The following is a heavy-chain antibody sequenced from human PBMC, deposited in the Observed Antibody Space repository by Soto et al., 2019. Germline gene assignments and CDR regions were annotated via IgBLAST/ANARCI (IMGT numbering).Heavy chain of an antibody. CDR2: IQSGGTT. Sequence: EVQLVESGGGLVQPGGSLRLSCAASGFTVSSQYMSWVRQAPGKGLEWVSLIQSGGTTYYADSVKGRFTISRDSSKNMLHLQMDSLRAADTAVYYCARDDILFSGGSCYGVAMDVWGKGTTVTVSS. V-gene: IGHV3-66*01. CDR3: ARDDILFSGGSCYGVAMDV. CDR1: GFTVSSQY. D-gene: IGHD2-15*01. J-gene: IGHJ6*03.